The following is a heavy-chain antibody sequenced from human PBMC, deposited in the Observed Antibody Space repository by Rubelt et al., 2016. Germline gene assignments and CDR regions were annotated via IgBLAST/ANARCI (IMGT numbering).Heavy chain of an antibody. CDR3: AREITPADLD. CDR2: ISGTGGST. CDR1: GFTFSSYA. V-gene: IGHV3-23*01. J-gene: IGHJ4*02. Sequence: EVQLLESGGGLVQPGGSLRLSCAASGFTFSSYAMSWVRLAPGKGLEWVSVISGTGGSTYYADSVKGRFNISRDNSKNTLYLQMNSLRAEDTAVYYCAREITPADLDWGQGTLVTVSS. D-gene: IGHD2-2*01.